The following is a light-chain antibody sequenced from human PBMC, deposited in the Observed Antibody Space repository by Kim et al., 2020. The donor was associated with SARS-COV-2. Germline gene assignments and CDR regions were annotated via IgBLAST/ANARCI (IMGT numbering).Light chain of an antibody. V-gene: IGLV3-21*04. CDR1: KIGWKS. CDR2: YDS. Sequence: PGNTAVSTFGGKKIGWKSVFWYQQKPGQAPVLVIYYDSDRPSGIPERFSGSNSGNTATLTISRVEAGDDADYYCQVWDSSSDHPVFGGGTKLTVL. J-gene: IGLJ3*02. CDR3: QVWDSSSDHPV.